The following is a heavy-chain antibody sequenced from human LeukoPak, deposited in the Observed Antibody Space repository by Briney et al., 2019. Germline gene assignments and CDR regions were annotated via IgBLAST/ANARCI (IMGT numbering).Heavy chain of an antibody. Sequence: SETLSLTCTVSGGSISSYYWSWIRQPPGKGLEWIGYIYYSGSTNYNPSLKSRVTILVDTSKNQFSLKLSSVTAADTAVYYCARDGGGYCSGGSCFSSFDYWGQGTLVTVSS. J-gene: IGHJ4*02. CDR3: ARDGGGYCSGGSCFSSFDY. CDR2: IYYSGST. V-gene: IGHV4-59*01. CDR1: GGSISSYY. D-gene: IGHD2-15*01.